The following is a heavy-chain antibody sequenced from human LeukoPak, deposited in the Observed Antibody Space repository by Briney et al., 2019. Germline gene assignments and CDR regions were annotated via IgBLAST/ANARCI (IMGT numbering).Heavy chain of an antibody. D-gene: IGHD3-9*01. V-gene: IGHV3-21*01. J-gene: IGHJ6*03. Sequence: GGSLRLSCAASRFTFSSYSMNWVRQAPGKGLEWVSSISSSSSYIYYADSVKGRFTISRDNAKNSLYLQMNSLRAEDTAVYYCARDRWYYDILTGYYYYYMDVWGKGTTVTISS. CDR1: RFTFSSYS. CDR3: ARDRWYYDILTGYYYYYMDV. CDR2: ISSSSSYI.